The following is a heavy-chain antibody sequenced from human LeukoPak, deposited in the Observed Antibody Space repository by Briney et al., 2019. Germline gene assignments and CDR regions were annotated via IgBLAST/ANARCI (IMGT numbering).Heavy chain of an antibody. CDR2: ISGSGGST. J-gene: IGHJ3*02. CDR3: AKDTRAPIVVVVAATSAAGAFDI. Sequence: GGSLRLSCAASGFTFSSYAMSWVRQAPGKGLEWVSAISGSGGSTYYADSVKGRLTISRDNSKNTLYLQMNSLRAEDTAVYYCAKDTRAPIVVVVAATSAAGAFDIWGQGTMVTVSS. D-gene: IGHD2-15*01. V-gene: IGHV3-23*01. CDR1: GFTFSSYA.